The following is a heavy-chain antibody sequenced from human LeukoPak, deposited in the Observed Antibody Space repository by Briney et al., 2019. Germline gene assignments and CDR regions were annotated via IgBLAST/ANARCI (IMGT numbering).Heavy chain of an antibody. J-gene: IGHJ4*02. CDR3: ARDKIVGPTTLDY. CDR2: IKQDGYEK. V-gene: IGHV3-7*01. CDR1: GFTFSGYW. D-gene: IGHD1-26*01. Sequence: GSLRLSCAASGFTFSGYWMSWVRQTPEKGLEWVANIKQDGYEKYYVDSVKGRFTISRDNAKNSLYLQMNSLRANDTAIYYCARDKIVGPTTLDYWGQGTLVTVSS.